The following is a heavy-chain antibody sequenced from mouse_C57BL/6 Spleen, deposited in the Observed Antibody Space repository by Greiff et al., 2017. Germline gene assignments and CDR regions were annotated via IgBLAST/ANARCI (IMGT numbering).Heavy chain of an antibody. V-gene: IGHV1-39*01. CDR2: INPNYGHA. J-gene: IGHJ2*01. Sequence: VQLQQSGPELVKPGASVKISCTASGYSFTDYTMNWVKQSNGKSLEWIGVINPNYGHASYNQTFKGKATLTVDQSSSTAYMQLNSLTSDDAAVYYCARTVVATGFDYWGQGTTLTVSA. D-gene: IGHD1-1*01. CDR3: ARTVVATGFDY. CDR1: GYSFTDYT.